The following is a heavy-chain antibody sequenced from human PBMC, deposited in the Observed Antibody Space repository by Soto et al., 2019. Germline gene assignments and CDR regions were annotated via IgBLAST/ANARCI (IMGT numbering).Heavy chain of an antibody. V-gene: IGHV3-30*03. Sequence: GGSITLSRGACGVCITRYSMHYVRQAPGKGLEWVAVISHDGNNEYYTDSVKGRFTISRDNSKSTLYLQMSSLRAEDTAVYYCHPISADHNDVWGQGTMVTVSS. CDR1: GVCITRYS. CDR2: ISHDGNNE. D-gene: IGHD2-21*01. J-gene: IGHJ3*01. CDR3: HPISADHNDV.